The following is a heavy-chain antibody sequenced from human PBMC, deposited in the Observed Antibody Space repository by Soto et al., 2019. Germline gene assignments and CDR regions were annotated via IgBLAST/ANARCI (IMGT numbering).Heavy chain of an antibody. V-gene: IGHV3-73*01. CDR2: IRSKANSYAT. CDR3: TKTDY. J-gene: IGHJ4*02. CDR1: GFTFTRYS. Sequence: HPAGSLRFSCAASGFTFTRYSMNWVRQASGKGLEWVGRIRSKANSYATAYAASVKGRFTISRDDSKNTAYLQMNSLKTEDTAVYYCTKTDYWGQGTLVTVSS.